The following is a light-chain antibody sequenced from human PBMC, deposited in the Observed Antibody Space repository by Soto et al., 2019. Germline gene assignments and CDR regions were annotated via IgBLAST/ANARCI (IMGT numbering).Light chain of an antibody. J-gene: IGLJ1*01. Sequence: SYELTQPPSVSVSPGQTASITCSGEKLGDKYACWYQQRPGQSPLLIIYQDRKRPSWTPERFSGSNSGNTVTLTISGTQAMDEADYYCQAWDGSAVVFGGGTKVTVL. V-gene: IGLV3-1*01. CDR1: KLGDKY. CDR3: QAWDGSAVV. CDR2: QDR.